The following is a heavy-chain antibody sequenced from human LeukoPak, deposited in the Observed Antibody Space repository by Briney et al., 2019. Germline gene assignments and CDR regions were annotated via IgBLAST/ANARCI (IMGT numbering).Heavy chain of an antibody. CDR2: IKQDGSEK. CDR3: ARELDTAMVTGYDAFDI. Sequence: PGGSLRLSCAAPGFTFSSYWMSWVRQAPGKGLEWVANIKQDGSEKYYVDSVKGRFTISRDNAKNSLYLQMNSLRAEDTAVYYCARELDTAMVTGYDAFDIWGQGTMVTVSS. D-gene: IGHD5-18*01. V-gene: IGHV3-7*01. J-gene: IGHJ3*02. CDR1: GFTFSSYW.